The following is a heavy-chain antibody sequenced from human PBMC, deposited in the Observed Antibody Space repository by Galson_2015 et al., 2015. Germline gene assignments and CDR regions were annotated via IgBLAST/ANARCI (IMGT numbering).Heavy chain of an antibody. V-gene: IGHV3-53*01. CDR3: ARRSSSWYGDYFDY. J-gene: IGHJ4*02. CDR1: GFTVSSSY. Sequence: SLRLSCAASGFTVSSSYMSWVRQAPGKGLEWVSVIYSGGSTYYADSVKGRFTISRDNSKNTLYLQMNSLRAEDTAVYYCARRSSSWYGDYFDYWGQGTLVTVSS. CDR2: IYSGGST. D-gene: IGHD6-13*01.